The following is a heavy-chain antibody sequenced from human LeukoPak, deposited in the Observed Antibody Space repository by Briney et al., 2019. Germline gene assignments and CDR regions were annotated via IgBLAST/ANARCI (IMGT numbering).Heavy chain of an antibody. J-gene: IGHJ4*02. CDR1: GFTFSSYS. D-gene: IGHD6-6*01. CDR3: ARDPRQLAPYFDY. V-gene: IGHV3-48*01. Sequence: PGGSLRLSCAASGFTFSSYSMNWVRQAPGKGLEWVSYISSSSSTIYYADSVKGRFTISRDNAKNSLYLQMNSLRAEDTAVYYCARDPRQLAPYFDYWGQGTLVTVSS. CDR2: ISSSSSTI.